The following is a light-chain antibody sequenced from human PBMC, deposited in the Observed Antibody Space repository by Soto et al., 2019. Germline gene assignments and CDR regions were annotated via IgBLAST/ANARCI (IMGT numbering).Light chain of an antibody. V-gene: IGKV1-39*01. CDR1: QSISSY. Sequence: DIQMTQSPSSLSASVGDRVTITCRASQSISSYLNWYQQKPGKAPKLLLYAASILQSGVPSKFSGRGAGTDFTLTISRLQPEDFATYYCQQGYSTPRSFGGGTKGEIK. CDR3: QQGYSTPRS. J-gene: IGKJ4*01. CDR2: AAS.